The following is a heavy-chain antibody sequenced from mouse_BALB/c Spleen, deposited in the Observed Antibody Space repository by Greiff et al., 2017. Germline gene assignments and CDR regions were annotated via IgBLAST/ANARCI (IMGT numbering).Heavy chain of an antibody. D-gene: IGHD1-1*01. V-gene: IGHV2-9*02. CDR1: GFSLTSYG. Sequence: QVQMKESGPGLVAPSQSLSITCTVSGFSLTSYGVHWVRQPPGKGLEWLGVIWAGGSTNYNSALMSRLSISKDNSKSQVFLKMNSLQTDDTAMYYCARDGIYYYGSPSFAYWGQGTLVTVSA. J-gene: IGHJ3*01. CDR3: ARDGIYYYGSPSFAY. CDR2: IWAGGST.